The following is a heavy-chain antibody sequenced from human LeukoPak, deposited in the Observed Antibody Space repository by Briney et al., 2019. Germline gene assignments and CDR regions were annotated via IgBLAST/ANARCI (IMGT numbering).Heavy chain of an antibody. D-gene: IGHD6-13*01. CDR3: ANTSPIAAPWDI. CDR2: ISGSGGST. CDR1: GGSISSSSYY. Sequence: ETLSLTCTVSGGSISSSSYYWGWVRQAPGKGLEWVSAISGSGGSTYYADSVKGRFTISRDNSKNTLYLQMNSLRAEDTAVYYCANTSPIAAPWDIWGQGTMVTVSS. J-gene: IGHJ3*02. V-gene: IGHV3-23*01.